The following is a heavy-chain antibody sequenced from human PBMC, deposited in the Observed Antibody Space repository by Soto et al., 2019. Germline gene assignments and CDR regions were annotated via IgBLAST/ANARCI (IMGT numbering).Heavy chain of an antibody. Sequence: GGSLRLSCAASGFTFSSYAMHWVRQAPGKGLEWVAVISYDGSNKYYADSVKGRFTISRDNSKNTLYLQMNSLRAEDTAVYYCARVFRYDILTGFDYWGQGTLVTVSS. J-gene: IGHJ4*02. V-gene: IGHV3-30-3*01. CDR3: ARVFRYDILTGFDY. CDR1: GFTFSSYA. CDR2: ISYDGSNK. D-gene: IGHD3-9*01.